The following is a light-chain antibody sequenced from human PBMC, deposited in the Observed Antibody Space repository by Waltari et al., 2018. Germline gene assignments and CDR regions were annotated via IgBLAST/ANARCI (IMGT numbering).Light chain of an antibody. CDR3: QKYGTLPAT. CDR1: QSVTRT. CDR2: DTS. J-gene: IGKJ1*01. Sequence: EIVLTQSPGTLSLSPGDRATLPCRASQSVTRTLAWYQQKPGQAPRLLIYDTSTTATGIPDRFSGSGFGTDFSLTISRLEPEDFAVYYCQKYGTLPATFGQGTKVEIK. V-gene: IGKV3-20*01.